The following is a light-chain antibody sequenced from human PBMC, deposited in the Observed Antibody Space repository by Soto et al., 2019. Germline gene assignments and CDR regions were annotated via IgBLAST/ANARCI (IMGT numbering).Light chain of an antibody. CDR3: QSYDSSLSAHYV. CDR1: SSNIGAGHD. J-gene: IGLJ1*01. V-gene: IGLV1-40*01. CDR2: GSR. Sequence: QSVLTQPPSVSGAPGQRVTISCTGSSSNIGAGHDVHWYQQLPGSAPKLLIYGSRNRPSGVPDRFSGSRSDTSASLAITGLQAEDEADYYCQSYDSSLSAHYVFGTGTKLTVL.